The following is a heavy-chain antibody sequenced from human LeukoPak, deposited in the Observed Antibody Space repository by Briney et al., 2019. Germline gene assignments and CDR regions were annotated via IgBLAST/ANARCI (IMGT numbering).Heavy chain of an antibody. V-gene: IGHV3-23*01. J-gene: IGHJ5*02. CDR3: AKGDRAAGGPYLFNWSDP. D-gene: IGHD6-13*01. CDR2: ISSSGSST. CDR1: GFTFSSYS. Sequence: GGSLRLSCATSGFTFSSYSMSWVRQAPGKGLEWVSSISSSGSSTYYTDSVKGRLTISRDNSKKTMYLQMNSLRADDTAVYYCAKGDRAAGGPYLFNWSDPWGQGTLVTVSS.